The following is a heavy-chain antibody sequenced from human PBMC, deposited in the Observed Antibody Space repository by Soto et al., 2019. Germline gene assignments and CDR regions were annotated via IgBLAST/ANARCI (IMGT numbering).Heavy chain of an antibody. CDR2: ISAYNGNT. J-gene: IGHJ3*02. CDR3: SGKYSGYGFTAFDI. D-gene: IGHD5-12*01. Sequence: QVQLVQSGAEVKKPGASVKVSCKASGYTFTSYGISWVRQAPGQGLEWMGWISAYNGNTNYAQKLQGRVTMTTDPSTSTAYMELRSLISDDTAVYYCSGKYSGYGFTAFDIWRQGTMVTVSS. CDR1: GYTFTSYG. V-gene: IGHV1-18*01.